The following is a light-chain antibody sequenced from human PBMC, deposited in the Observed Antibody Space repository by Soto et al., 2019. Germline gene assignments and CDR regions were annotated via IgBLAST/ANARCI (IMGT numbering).Light chain of an antibody. CDR2: AAS. V-gene: IGKV1-39*02. CDR3: QRPNSYAWT. Sequence: RASQSIGRYLNWYQQKPGKAPKLPIYAASSLQSGVPARFSGRGTGTEFTLTISRLHPEKFEPYYYQRPNSYAWTFAQGTKVDIK. J-gene: IGKJ1*01. CDR1: QSIGRY.